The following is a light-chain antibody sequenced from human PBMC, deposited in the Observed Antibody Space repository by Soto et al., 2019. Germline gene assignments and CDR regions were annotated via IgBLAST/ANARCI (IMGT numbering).Light chain of an antibody. Sequence: DIQMTQSPSSVSASVGDRVTITCRSSQSIRSYLNWYQQQLGRAPKLLIYTASNLQTGVPSRFSGSGSGTDFTLTISSLQPEDFVIYYCQQSYSSPQTFGLGTKVEIK. V-gene: IGKV1-39*01. J-gene: IGKJ1*01. CDR3: QQSYSSPQT. CDR1: QSIRSY. CDR2: TAS.